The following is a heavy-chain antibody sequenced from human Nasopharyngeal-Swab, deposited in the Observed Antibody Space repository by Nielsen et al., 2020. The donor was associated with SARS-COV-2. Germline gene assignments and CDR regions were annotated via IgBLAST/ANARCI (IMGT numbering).Heavy chain of an antibody. D-gene: IGHD3-3*01. CDR1: GFTFNNYN. Sequence: GESLKNSCAASGFTFNNYNFNWVRQAPGKGLEWVSSISSSSSYIYYADSVKGRFTISRDNAKNSLYLQMNSLRAEDTAVYYCARDGLDYDFWSAYFMDVWGQGTTVTVSS. CDR3: ARDGLDYDFWSAYFMDV. V-gene: IGHV3-21*01. CDR2: ISSSSSYI. J-gene: IGHJ6*02.